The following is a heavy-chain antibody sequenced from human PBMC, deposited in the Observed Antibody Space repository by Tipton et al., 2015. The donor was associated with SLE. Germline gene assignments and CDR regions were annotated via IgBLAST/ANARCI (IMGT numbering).Heavy chain of an antibody. D-gene: IGHD2-21*01. CDR1: GYTFTSYY. CDR2: INPSGGGT. CDR3: AADSYCAGDCYLDY. V-gene: IGHV1-46*01. J-gene: IGHJ4*02. Sequence: QLVQSGPEMKKPGASVKVSCKASGYTFTSYYVHWVRQAPGQGPEWMGIINPSGGGTRYAQKFQDRVTMTSDTSTDTVYMELSSLKSADTAVYYCAADSYCAGDCYLDYWGQGTLVTVSS.